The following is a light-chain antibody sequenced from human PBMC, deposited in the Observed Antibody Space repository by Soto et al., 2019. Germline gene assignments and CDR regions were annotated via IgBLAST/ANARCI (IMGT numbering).Light chain of an antibody. Sequence: EIVLTQSPGTLSLSPGERATLSCRASQSVSSSYLAWYQQKPSQAPRLLIYGASSRATGIPDRFSGSGSGTDFTLTISRLEPEDFAVYYCQQYGSSLSLTFGGGTKV. CDR3: QQYGSSLSLT. CDR1: QSVSSSY. J-gene: IGKJ4*01. CDR2: GAS. V-gene: IGKV3-20*01.